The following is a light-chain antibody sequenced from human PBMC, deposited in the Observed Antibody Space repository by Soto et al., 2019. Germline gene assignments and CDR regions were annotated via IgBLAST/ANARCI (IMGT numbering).Light chain of an antibody. V-gene: IGLV1-40*01. CDR1: SYDIGAGYD. J-gene: IGLJ3*02. CDR2: ANI. Sequence: QSVLTQPPSVSGAPGQRVTISCTGSSYDIGAGYDVHWYQQFPGTAPKLLIYANINRPSGVPDRFSGSKSGTSASLAITGLQAEDEADYYCQSYDSRLSDWVFGGGTKLTVL. CDR3: QSYDSRLSDWV.